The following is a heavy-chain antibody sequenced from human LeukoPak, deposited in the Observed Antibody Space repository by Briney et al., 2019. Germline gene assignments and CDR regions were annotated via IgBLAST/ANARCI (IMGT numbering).Heavy chain of an antibody. CDR3: ARDLSWSTPGRGSTRDRMGN. J-gene: IGHJ4*02. CDR1: GGSISSSSYY. D-gene: IGHD6-25*01. V-gene: IGHV4-39*07. CDR2: IYYSGST. Sequence: PSETLSLTCTVSGGSISSSSYYWGWIRQPPGKGLEWIGSIYYSGSTYYNPSLKSRVTISVDTSKNQFSLKLSSVTAADTAVYYCARDLSWSTPGRGSTRDRMGNWGQGTLVTVSS.